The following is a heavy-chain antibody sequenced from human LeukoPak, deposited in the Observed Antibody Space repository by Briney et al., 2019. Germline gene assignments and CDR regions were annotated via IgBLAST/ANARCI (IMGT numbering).Heavy chain of an antibody. D-gene: IGHD2-15*01. J-gene: IGHJ4*02. CDR2: IYSGGST. Sequence: GGSLRLSCAASEFSVGSNYMTWVRQAPGKGLEWVSLIYSGGSTYYADSVKGRFTISRDNSKNSLYLQMNSLRTEDTALYFCAKGTVVVTGPLDYWGQGTLVTVSS. V-gene: IGHV3-53*05. CDR3: AKGTVVVTGPLDY. CDR1: EFSVGSNY.